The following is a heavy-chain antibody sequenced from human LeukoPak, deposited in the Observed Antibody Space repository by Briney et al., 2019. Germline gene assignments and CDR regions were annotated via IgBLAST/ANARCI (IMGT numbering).Heavy chain of an antibody. D-gene: IGHD3-9*01. CDR3: ARVDIFLSYYFDY. J-gene: IGHJ4*02. V-gene: IGHV3-23*01. CDR1: GFTFSSYA. Sequence: PGGSLRLSCAASGFTFSSYAMSWVRQAPGKGLEWVSAISGSGGSTYYADSVKGRFTISRDNSKNTLYLQMNSLRAEDTAVYYCARVDIFLSYYFDYWGQGTLVTVSS. CDR2: ISGSGGST.